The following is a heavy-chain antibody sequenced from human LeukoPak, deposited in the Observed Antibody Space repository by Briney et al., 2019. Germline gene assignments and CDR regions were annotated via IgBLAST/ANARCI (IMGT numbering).Heavy chain of an antibody. CDR3: ARDLRGMIDY. J-gene: IGHJ4*02. CDR2: IYYSGST. D-gene: IGHD6-13*01. CDR1: GGSISSYY. V-gene: IGHV4-39*07. Sequence: PSETLSLTCTVSGGSISSYYWGWIRQPPGKGLEWIGSIYYSGSTYYNPSLKSRVTISVDTSKNQFSLKLSSVTAADTAVYYCARDLRGMIDYWGQGTLVTVSS.